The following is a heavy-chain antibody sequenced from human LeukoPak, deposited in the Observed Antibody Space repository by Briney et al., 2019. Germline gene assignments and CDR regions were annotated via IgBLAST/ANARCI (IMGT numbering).Heavy chain of an antibody. CDR2: INPNSGGT. V-gene: IGHV1-2*02. CDR1: GYTFSGNY. Sequence: ASVKVSCKTSGYTFSGNYMHWVRQAPGQGLEWMGWINPNSGGTNYAQKFQGRVTMTRDTSISTAYMGLDSLTSDDTAVYYCARIAEAGRTSYYFDYWGQGTLVTVSS. J-gene: IGHJ4*02. CDR3: ARIAEAGRTSYYFDY. D-gene: IGHD6-19*01.